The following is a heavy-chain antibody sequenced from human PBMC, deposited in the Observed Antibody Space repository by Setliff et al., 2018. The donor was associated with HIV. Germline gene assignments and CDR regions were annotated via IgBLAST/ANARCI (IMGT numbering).Heavy chain of an antibody. CDR1: GFTVDSKY. J-gene: IGHJ4*02. D-gene: IGHD3-16*01. V-gene: IGHV3-53*01. Sequence: PGGSLRLSCAASGFTVDSKYMSWVRQAPGKGLEWVSVMYSGGTTYYADSVKGRFTISRDNSKNTLYLQMNSLRAEDTAVYYCAKEAIYVGYVDYWGQGTLVTVSS. CDR3: AKEAIYVGYVDY. CDR2: MYSGGTT.